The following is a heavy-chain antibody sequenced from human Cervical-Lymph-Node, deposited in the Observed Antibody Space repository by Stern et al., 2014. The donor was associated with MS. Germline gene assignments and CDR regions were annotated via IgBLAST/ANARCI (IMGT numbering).Heavy chain of an antibody. Sequence: VHLVESGGGVAQPGRSLSLSCVASGFTFSTYAMHWVRQAPGKGLEWVAFVSYDGTQRNSTDSVKARFTISRDNSKNTLYLHMNSLRDEDTAVYFCARGGRGVGLEYWGQGALVTVSS. J-gene: IGHJ4*02. CDR2: VSYDGTQR. V-gene: IGHV3-30-3*01. CDR3: ARGGRGVGLEY. CDR1: GFTFSTYA. D-gene: IGHD3-10*01.